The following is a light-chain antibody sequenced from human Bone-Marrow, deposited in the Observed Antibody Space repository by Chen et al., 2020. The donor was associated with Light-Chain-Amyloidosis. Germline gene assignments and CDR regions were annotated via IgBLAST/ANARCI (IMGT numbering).Light chain of an antibody. CDR1: NIGSTS. CDR2: DDS. J-gene: IGLJ3*02. CDR3: QVWDRSSDRPV. V-gene: IGLV3-21*02. Sequence: SYVLTPPPSVSVAPGQTAPIACGGNNIGSTSVHWYQQTPGQAPLLVVYDDSDRPSGIPERLSGSNSGNTATLTISRVEAGDEADYYCQVWDRSSDRPVFGGGTKLTVL.